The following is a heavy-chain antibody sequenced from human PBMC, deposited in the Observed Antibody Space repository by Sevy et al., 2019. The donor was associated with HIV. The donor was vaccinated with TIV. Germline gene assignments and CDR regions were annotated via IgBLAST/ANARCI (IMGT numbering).Heavy chain of an antibody. J-gene: IGHJ4*02. CDR1: GLTFSIYS. D-gene: IGHD4-17*01. Sequence: GGSLRLSCVASGLTFSIYSMNWVRQAPGKGLEWVSSISSSSSYKYYADSLKGRFTISRDNAKNSLYLQMNSLRAEDTAIYYCARDLPPSATTVAHFDYWGQGTLVTVSS. V-gene: IGHV3-21*01. CDR3: ARDLPPSATTVAHFDY. CDR2: ISSSSSYK.